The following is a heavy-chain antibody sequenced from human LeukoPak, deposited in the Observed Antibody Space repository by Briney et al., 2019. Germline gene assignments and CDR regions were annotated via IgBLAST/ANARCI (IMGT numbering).Heavy chain of an antibody. Sequence: GGSLRLSCVASGFSLSGYWMYWVRQAPGKGLMYISRNNGDRSTTNYADLVKGRFTMSRDNVKNTLYLQMNSLRAEDTAVYYCARWDDLLLIDYWGQGTLVTVSS. CDR2: NNGDRSTT. V-gene: IGHV3-74*01. CDR1: GFSLSGYW. J-gene: IGHJ4*02. CDR3: ARWDDLLLIDY. D-gene: IGHD3-9*01.